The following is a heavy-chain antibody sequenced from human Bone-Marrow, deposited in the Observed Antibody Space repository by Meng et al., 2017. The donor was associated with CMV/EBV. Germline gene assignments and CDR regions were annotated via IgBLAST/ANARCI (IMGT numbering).Heavy chain of an antibody. CDR2: INHSGST. CDR1: GGSFSGYY. V-gene: IGHV4-34*01. CDR3: ARGEWFGVYFDY. J-gene: IGHJ4*02. Sequence: SETLSLTCAVYGGSFSGYYWSWIRQPPGKGLEWIGEINHSGSTNYNPSLKSRVTISVDTSKNQFSLKLSSVTAADTAVYYWARGEWFGVYFDYWGQGTLVTVSS. D-gene: IGHD3-10*01.